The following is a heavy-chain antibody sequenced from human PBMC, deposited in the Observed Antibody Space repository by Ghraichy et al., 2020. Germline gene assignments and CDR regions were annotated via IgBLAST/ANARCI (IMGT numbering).Heavy chain of an antibody. V-gene: IGHV3-53*01. CDR3: ARDLWAFDI. CDR1: GFDVSINR. D-gene: IGHD2-21*01. CDR2: IYSGGTT. J-gene: IGHJ3*02. Sequence: GGSLRLSCVGSGFDVSINRMSWVRHAPGKGLEWVSAIYSGGTTDYADSVKGRFTFSRDNSKNTVYLEMNSLRVDDTAVYYCARDLWAFDIWGQGTLVTVSS.